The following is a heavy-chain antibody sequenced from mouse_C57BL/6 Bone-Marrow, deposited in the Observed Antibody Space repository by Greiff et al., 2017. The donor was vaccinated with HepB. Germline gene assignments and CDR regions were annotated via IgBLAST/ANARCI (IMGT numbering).Heavy chain of an antibody. CDR1: GFNIKDDY. V-gene: IGHV14-4*01. D-gene: IGHD2-1*01. J-gene: IGHJ2*01. CDR3: TTLGNYYFDY. CDR2: IDPENGDT. Sequence: EVQLQQSGAELVRPGASVKLSCTASGFNIKDDYMHWVKQRPEQGLEWIGWIDPENGDTEYASKFQGKATITADTSSNTAYLQLSSLTSEDTAVYYCTTLGNYYFDYWGQGTTLTVSS.